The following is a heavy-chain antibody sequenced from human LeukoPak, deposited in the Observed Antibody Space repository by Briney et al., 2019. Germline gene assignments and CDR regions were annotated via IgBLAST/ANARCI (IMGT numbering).Heavy chain of an antibody. CDR1: GYTLTELS. Sequence: ASVKVSCKVSGYTLTELSMHWVRQAPGKGLEWMGGFDPEDGETIYAQKFQGRVTMTEDTSTDTAYMELSSLRSEDTAVYYCATSFSSGAAAAPLDYWGQGTLVTVSS. CDR2: FDPEDGET. V-gene: IGHV1-24*01. D-gene: IGHD6-13*01. J-gene: IGHJ4*02. CDR3: ATSFSSGAAAAPLDY.